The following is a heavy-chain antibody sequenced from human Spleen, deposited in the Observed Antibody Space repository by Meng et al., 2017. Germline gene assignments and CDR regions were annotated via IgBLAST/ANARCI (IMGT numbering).Heavy chain of an antibody. V-gene: IGHV3-23*01. CDR1: GFTFSSYA. J-gene: IGHJ4*02. CDR2: ISGSGGST. Sequence: GESLKISCAASGFTFSSYAMSWVRQAPGKGLEWVSAISGSGGSTYYADSVKGRFTISRDNSKNTLYLQMNSLRAEDTAVHYCARDFEAAMVRGVHPGGYFDYWGQGTLVTVSS. D-gene: IGHD3-10*01. CDR3: ARDFEAAMVRGVHPGGYFDY.